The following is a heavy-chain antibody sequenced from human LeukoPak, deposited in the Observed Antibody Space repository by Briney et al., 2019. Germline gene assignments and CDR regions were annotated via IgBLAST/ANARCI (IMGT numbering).Heavy chain of an antibody. CDR2: FDPEDGET. J-gene: IGHJ4*02. CDR1: GYTLTELS. Sequence: ASVKVSCKVSGYTLTELSMHWVRQAPGKGLEWMGGFDPEDGETIYAQKFQGRVTMTEDTSTGTAYMELSSLRSEDTAVYYCATPWYSSGWYYFDYWGQGTLVTVSS. CDR3: ATPWYSSGWYYFDY. V-gene: IGHV1-24*01. D-gene: IGHD6-19*01.